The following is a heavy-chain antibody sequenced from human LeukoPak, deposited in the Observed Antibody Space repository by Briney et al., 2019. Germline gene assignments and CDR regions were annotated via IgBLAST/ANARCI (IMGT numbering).Heavy chain of an antibody. CDR1: GGSISSYH. CDR3: ARAKWYYFDY. D-gene: IGHD2-15*01. J-gene: IGHJ4*02. V-gene: IGHV4-59*01. Sequence: SETLSLTCTVSGGSISSYHWSWIRQPPGKGLEWIGYIYYSGSTSYNPPLTSRVTISVDTSKNQFSLKLSSVTAADTAVYYCARAKWYYFDYWGQGTLVTVSS. CDR2: IYYSGST.